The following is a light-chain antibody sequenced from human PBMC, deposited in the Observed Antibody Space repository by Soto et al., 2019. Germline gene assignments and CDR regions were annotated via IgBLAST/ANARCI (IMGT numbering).Light chain of an antibody. CDR3: QTWGTGIRWV. V-gene: IGLV4-69*01. CDR1: SGHSSYA. J-gene: IGLJ3*02. CDR2: LNSDGSH. Sequence: QPLLTQSPSASASLGASVKLTCTLSSGHSSYAIAWHQQQPEKGPRYLMKLNSDGSHSKGDGIPDRFSGSSSGAERYLTISSLQSEDEADYYCQTWGTGIRWVFGGGTKLTVL.